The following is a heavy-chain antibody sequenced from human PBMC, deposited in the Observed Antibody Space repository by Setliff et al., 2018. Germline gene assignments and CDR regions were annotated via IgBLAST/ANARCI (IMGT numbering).Heavy chain of an antibody. D-gene: IGHD7-27*01. CDR3: AKEGMRYWGSPGYMDV. CDR2: IRFDESNK. CDR1: VSTLGDYG. J-gene: IGHJ6*03. Sequence: PGGSLRLSCAASVSTLGDYGMHWVRQAPGKGLQWVAFIRFDESNKYYLESVRGRFSISRDNSKNTVYLQMNSLRVEDTAIYYCAKEGMRYWGSPGYMDVWGKGTTVT. V-gene: IGHV3-30*02.